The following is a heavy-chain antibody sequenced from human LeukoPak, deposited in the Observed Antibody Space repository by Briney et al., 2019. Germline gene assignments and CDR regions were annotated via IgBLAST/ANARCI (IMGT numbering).Heavy chain of an antibody. CDR2: INPNSGGT. V-gene: IGHV1-2*02. D-gene: IGHD3-3*01. Sequence: ASVKVSCKASGYTFTGYYMHWGRQAPGQGLEWMGWINPNSGGTNYAQKFQGRVTMTRDTSISTAYMELSRLRSDDTAVYYCARVYYDFWSGSNYFDYWGQGTLVTVSS. CDR1: GYTFTGYY. J-gene: IGHJ4*02. CDR3: ARVYYDFWSGSNYFDY.